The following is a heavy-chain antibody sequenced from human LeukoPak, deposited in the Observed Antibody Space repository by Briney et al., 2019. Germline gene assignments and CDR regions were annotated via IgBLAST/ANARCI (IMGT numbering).Heavy chain of an antibody. CDR2: FDPEDGET. CDR3: ATDSMRYSGSPVLDY. Sequence: GXSVKVSCKVSGYTLTELSMHWVRQAPGKGLEWMGGFDPEDGETIYAQKFQGRVTMTEDTSTDTAYMELSSLRSEDTAVHYCATDSMRYSGSPVLDYWGQGTLVTVSS. V-gene: IGHV1-24*01. J-gene: IGHJ4*02. CDR1: GYTLTELS. D-gene: IGHD1-26*01.